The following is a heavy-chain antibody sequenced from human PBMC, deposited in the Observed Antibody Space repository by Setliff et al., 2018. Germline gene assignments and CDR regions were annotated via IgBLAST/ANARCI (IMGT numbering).Heavy chain of an antibody. J-gene: IGHJ4*02. Sequence: SETLSLTCTVSGASINSLSWWSWVRQPPGKGLEWIGEIYHDGNDKYTPSVHYSPSLKSRVSISVDRFNNQFSLKLNSVTAADTALYYCAIGGGYCDFFDCFPFDNWGQGFLVTVSS. CDR2: IYHDGND. CDR1: GASINSLSW. V-gene: IGHV4-4*02. CDR3: AIGGGYCDFFDCFPFDN. D-gene: IGHD3-16*01.